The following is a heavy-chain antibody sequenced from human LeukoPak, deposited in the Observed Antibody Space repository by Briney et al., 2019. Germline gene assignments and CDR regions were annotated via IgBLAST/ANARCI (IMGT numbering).Heavy chain of an antibody. Sequence: GGSLRLSCAVSGFTFSSYSMNWVRQAPGKGLEWVSSISSSSSYIYYADSVKGRFTISRDNAKNSLYLQMNSLRAEDTAVYYCARGASGSYYTLFDYWGQGTLVTVSS. D-gene: IGHD1-26*01. CDR1: GFTFSSYS. J-gene: IGHJ4*02. CDR2: ISSSSSYI. CDR3: ARGASGSYYTLFDY. V-gene: IGHV3-21*01.